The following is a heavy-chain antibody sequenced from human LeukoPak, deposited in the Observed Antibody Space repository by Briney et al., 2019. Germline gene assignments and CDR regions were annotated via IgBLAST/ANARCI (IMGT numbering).Heavy chain of an antibody. J-gene: IGHJ3*02. CDR3: ARGYIVGATTRSLAAFDI. V-gene: IGHV1-69*13. CDR1: GGTFSSYA. CDR2: IIPIFGTA. Sequence: SVKVSCKASGGTFSSYATSWVRQAPGQGLEWMGGIIPIFGTANYAQKFQGRVTITADESTSTAYMELSSLRSEDTAVYYCARGYIVGATTRSLAAFDIWGQGTMVTVSS. D-gene: IGHD1-26*01.